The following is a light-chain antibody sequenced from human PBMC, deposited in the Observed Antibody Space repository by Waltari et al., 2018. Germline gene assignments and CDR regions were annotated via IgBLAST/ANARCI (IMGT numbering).Light chain of an antibody. Sequence: DIQLTQSSSFLSASVGDRVTITCRASQGIASYLAWYQQKPGKAPKLLIYAASTLQSGVPSRFSGSGSATEFTLTISSLQPEDCATYYCQQFNSYLPITFGQGTRLEIK. J-gene: IGKJ5*01. CDR1: QGIASY. CDR2: AAS. V-gene: IGKV1-9*01. CDR3: QQFNSYLPIT.